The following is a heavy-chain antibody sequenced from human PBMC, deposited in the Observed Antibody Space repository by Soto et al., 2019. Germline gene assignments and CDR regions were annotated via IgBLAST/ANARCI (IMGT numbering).Heavy chain of an antibody. CDR3: ARPYGDYYYYYMDV. CDR2: INAGNGNT. J-gene: IGHJ6*03. Sequence: QVQLVQSGAEVKKPGASVKVSCKASGYTFTSYAMHWVRQAPGQRLEWIGWINAGNGNTKYSQKFQGRVTITRDTYASTAYMELSSLRSEDTAVYYCARPYGDYYYYYMDVWGKGTTVTVSS. D-gene: IGHD4-17*01. CDR1: GYTFTSYA. V-gene: IGHV1-3*01.